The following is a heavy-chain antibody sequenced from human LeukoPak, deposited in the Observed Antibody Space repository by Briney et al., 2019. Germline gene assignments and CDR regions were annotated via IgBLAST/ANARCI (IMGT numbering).Heavy chain of an antibody. Sequence: SETLSLTCTVSGGSISSYYWSWIWQPPGKGLEWIGYIYYSGSTNYNPSLKSRVTISVDTSKNQFSLKLSSVTAADTAVYYCARHNGPRAGIGAFDIWGQGTMVTVSS. CDR3: ARHNGPRAGIGAFDI. CDR2: IYYSGST. J-gene: IGHJ3*02. D-gene: IGHD6-25*01. CDR1: GGSISSYY. V-gene: IGHV4-59*08.